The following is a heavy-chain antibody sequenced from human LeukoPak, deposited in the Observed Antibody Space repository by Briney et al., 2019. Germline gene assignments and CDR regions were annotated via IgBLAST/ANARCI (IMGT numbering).Heavy chain of an antibody. CDR1: GGSISSYY. V-gene: IGHV4-59*01. CDR2: IYYSGST. D-gene: IGHD3-3*01. Sequence: SETLSLTCTVSGGSISSYYWSWIRQPPGKGLEWIGYIYYSGSTNYNPSLKSRVTISVDTSKNQFSLKLSSVTAADTAVYYCARASGYYRIPYYYYYMDVWGKGTTVTVSS. CDR3: ARASGYYRIPYYYYYMDV. J-gene: IGHJ6*03.